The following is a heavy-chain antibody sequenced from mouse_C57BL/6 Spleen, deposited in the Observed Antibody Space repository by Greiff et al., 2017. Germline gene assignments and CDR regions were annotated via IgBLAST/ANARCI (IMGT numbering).Heavy chain of an antibody. J-gene: IGHJ4*01. Sequence: QVQLQQSGAELMKPGASVKLSCKATGYTFTDYWIEWVKQRPGHGLEWIGEILPGSGSTNYNEKFKGKATFTADTSSNTAYMQLSSLTTEDSAIYYCARDYYSNPYAMDYWGQGTSVTVSS. V-gene: IGHV1-9*01. D-gene: IGHD2-5*01. CDR3: ARDYYSNPYAMDY. CDR1: GYTFTDYW. CDR2: ILPGSGST.